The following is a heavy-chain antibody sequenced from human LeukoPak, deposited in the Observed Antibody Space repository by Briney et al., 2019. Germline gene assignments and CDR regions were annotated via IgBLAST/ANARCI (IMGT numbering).Heavy chain of an antibody. CDR2: IKHGGST. V-gene: IGHV4-34*01. J-gene: IGHJ6*03. CDR3: ARAPPTVTTLYYYYYYMDV. D-gene: IGHD4-11*01. Sequence: PSETLSLTCAVYGGSFSNSCWSWIRQPPGKGLEWIGEIKHGGSTNYNPSLKSRVTISLDTSKNQFSLKLTSVTAADTAVYYCARAPPTVTTLYYYYYYMDVWGKGTTVTVSS. CDR1: GGSFSNSC.